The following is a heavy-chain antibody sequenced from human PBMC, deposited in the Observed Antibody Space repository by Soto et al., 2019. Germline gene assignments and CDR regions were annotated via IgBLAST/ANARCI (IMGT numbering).Heavy chain of an antibody. J-gene: IGHJ5*02. CDR1: GFTISSYW. CDR2: IKQDGSEK. D-gene: IGHD6-19*01. V-gene: IGHV3-7*01. Sequence: GRPLRLSCAASGFTISSYWMSWVSKAPGKGLEWVANIKQDGSEKYYVDSVKGRFTISRDNAKNSLYLQMNSLRAEDTAVYYCARDTYSSGLSPWGQGTLVTVSS. CDR3: ARDTYSSGLSP.